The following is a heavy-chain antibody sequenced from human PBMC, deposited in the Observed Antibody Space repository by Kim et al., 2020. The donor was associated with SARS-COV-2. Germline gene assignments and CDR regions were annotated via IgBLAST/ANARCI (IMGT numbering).Heavy chain of an antibody. J-gene: IGHJ3*02. V-gene: IGHV4-39*01. CDR1: GGSISSSSYY. D-gene: IGHD3-9*01. Sequence: SETLSLTCTVSGGSISSSSYYWGWIRQPPGKGLEWIGSIYYSGSTYYNPSLKSRVTISVDTSKNQFSLKLSSVTAADTAVYYCARLERYFDWFDAFDIWG. CDR2: IYYSGST. CDR3: ARLERYFDWFDAFDI.